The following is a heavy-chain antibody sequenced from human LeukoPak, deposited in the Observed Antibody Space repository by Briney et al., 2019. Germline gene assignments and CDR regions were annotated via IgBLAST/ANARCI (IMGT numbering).Heavy chain of an antibody. V-gene: IGHV1-8*03. CDR1: GYTFTSYD. CDR2: MNPNSGNT. D-gene: IGHD3-22*01. CDR3: ARYYDSSGYYYFDY. Sequence: ASVKVSCKASGYTFTSYDINWVRQATGQGLEWMGWMNPNSGNTGYAQKFQGRVTITRNTSIGTAYMELRSLISDDTAVYYCARYYDSSGYYYFDYWGQGTLVTVSS. J-gene: IGHJ4*02.